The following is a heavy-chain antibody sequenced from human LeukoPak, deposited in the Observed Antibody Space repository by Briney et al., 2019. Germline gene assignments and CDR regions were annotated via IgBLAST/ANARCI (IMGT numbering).Heavy chain of an antibody. CDR3: ARGGSYSHFDY. J-gene: IGHJ4*02. Sequence: GGSLRLSCAASGFTFSSYGMHWVRQAPGKGLEWVAVIWYDGSNKYNADSVKGRFTISRDNSKNTLYLQMNSLRAEDTAVYYCARGGSYSHFDYWGQGTLVTVSS. CDR2: IWYDGSNK. V-gene: IGHV3-33*01. D-gene: IGHD3-10*01. CDR1: GFTFSSYG.